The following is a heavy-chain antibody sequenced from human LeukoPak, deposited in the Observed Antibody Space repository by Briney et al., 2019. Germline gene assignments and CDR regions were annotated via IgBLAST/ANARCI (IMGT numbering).Heavy chain of an antibody. CDR2: IYYSGST. J-gene: IGHJ4*02. V-gene: IGHV4-59*01. D-gene: IGHD5-18*01. Sequence: PSETLSLTCTVTGGSNSSYYWSWIRQPPGKGLEWIGYIYYSGSTNYNPSLKSRVTISVDTSKNQFSLKLSSVTAADTAVYYWASGYSYGKVDYWGQGTLVTVSS. CDR3: ASGYSYGKVDY. CDR1: GGSNSSYY.